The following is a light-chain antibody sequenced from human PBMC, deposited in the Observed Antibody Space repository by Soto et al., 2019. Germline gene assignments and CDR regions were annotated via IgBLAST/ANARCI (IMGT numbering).Light chain of an antibody. CDR2: GAS. Sequence: EIVLTQSPGTLSLSPGERATLSCRASQSVSSSYLAWYQQKPGQAPRLLIYGASSRATGIPDRFSGSGSGTDFTLTISRLEPEDFAVYYCKQYGSSITFGQGTRWRLN. J-gene: IGKJ5*01. CDR3: KQYGSSIT. CDR1: QSVSSSY. V-gene: IGKV3-20*01.